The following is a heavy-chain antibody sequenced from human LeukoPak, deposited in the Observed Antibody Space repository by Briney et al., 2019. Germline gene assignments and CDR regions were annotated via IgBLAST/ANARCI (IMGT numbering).Heavy chain of an antibody. CDR1: GFTLDDHG. J-gene: IGHJ6*03. V-gene: IGHV3-20*04. Sequence: GGSLRLPCAASGFTLDDHGMSWVRQAPGKGLEWVSGINWNGDGTGYADSVKGRFTISRDNAKNSLYLQMNSLRAEDTALYYCARLGGPDYYFYYYMDVWGKGTTVTVSS. CDR2: INWNGDGT. CDR3: ARLGGPDYYFYYYMDV. D-gene: IGHD1-26*01.